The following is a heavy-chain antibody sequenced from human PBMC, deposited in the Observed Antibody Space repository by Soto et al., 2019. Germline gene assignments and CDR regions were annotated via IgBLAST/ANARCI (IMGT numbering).Heavy chain of an antibody. CDR3: AGPRTSYWAYDM. CDR1: GFTFSSYW. V-gene: IGHV3-74*01. D-gene: IGHD1-26*01. Sequence: EVQLVESGGGLVQPGGSLRLSCAASGFTFSSYWMHWVRKAPGKGLVWVSRIKTDGTDTHYADSVKGRFTISRDNAKNTLYLQMNSLRGEVTAVYYCAGPRTSYWAYDMWGQGTMVIVSS. J-gene: IGHJ3*02. CDR2: IKTDGTDT.